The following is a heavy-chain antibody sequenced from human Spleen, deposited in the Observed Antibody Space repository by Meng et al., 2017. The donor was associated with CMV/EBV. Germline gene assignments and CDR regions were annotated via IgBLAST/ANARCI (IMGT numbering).Heavy chain of an antibody. CDR1: RDTIKSGAYY. Sequence: VSRDTIKSGAYYWTWISKHPGKAMEWLGYIYHSGSTYYNPSLKSRRSFSIDTSKNQFSLKLTSLTAADTAVYYCAGEGALAARPFDSWGQGTLVTVSS. V-gene: IGHV4-31*02. CDR2: IYHSGST. D-gene: IGHD6-6*01. CDR3: AGEGALAARPFDS. J-gene: IGHJ4*02.